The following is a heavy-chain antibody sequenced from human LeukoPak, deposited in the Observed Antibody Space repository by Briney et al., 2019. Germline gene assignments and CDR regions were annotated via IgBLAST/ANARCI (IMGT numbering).Heavy chain of an antibody. D-gene: IGHD2-2*01. CDR2: IYPGDSDT. CDR1: GYSFTSYW. V-gene: IGHV5-51*01. CDR3: ARNFSGAAMGDWFDP. Sequence: GESLKISCKGSGYSFTSYWIGWVRQMPGKGLEWMGIIYPGDSDTRYSPSFQGQVTISADKSISTAYLQWSSLKASDTAMYYCARNFSGAAMGDWFDPWGQGTLVTVSS. J-gene: IGHJ5*02.